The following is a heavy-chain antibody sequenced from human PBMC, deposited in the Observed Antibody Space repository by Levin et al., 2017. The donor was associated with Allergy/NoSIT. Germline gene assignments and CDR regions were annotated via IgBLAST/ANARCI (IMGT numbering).Heavy chain of an antibody. CDR1: GLIFSDYA. D-gene: IGHD1-14*01. CDR2: ISDSGDST. V-gene: IGHV3-23*01. J-gene: IGHJ4*02. Sequence: GGSLRLSCEVSGLIFSDYAMSWVRQAPGKGLDWVSTISDSGDSTYYADSVKGRFTISRDNSKNTLYLQMNSLRAEDTALYYCESRKYWGQGTMVTVSS. CDR3: ESRKY.